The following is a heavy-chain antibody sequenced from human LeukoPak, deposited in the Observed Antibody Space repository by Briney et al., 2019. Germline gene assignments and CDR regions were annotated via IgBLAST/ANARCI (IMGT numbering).Heavy chain of an antibody. J-gene: IGHJ4*02. CDR2: IYYSGSS. D-gene: IGHD6-19*01. CDR3: GRGGYGSGWGSFDY. V-gene: IGHV4-34*01. CDR1: GGSFSGYY. Sequence: SETLSLTCAVYGGSFSGYYWGWVRQPPGKGLEWIGTIYYSGSSYYNPSLKSRVTISVDTSKNQFSLKLTSVTAADTAVYYCGRGGYGSGWGSFDYWGQGTLVTVSS.